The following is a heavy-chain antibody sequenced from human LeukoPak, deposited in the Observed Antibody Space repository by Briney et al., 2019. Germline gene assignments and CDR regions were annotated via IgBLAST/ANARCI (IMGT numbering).Heavy chain of an antibody. Sequence: GASVKVSCKASGGTFSSYAISWVRQAPGQGLEWMGGIIPIFGTANYAQKFQGRVTITTDGSTSTAYMELSSLRSEDTAVYSCARAIHNFYFFMDVWGKGTTVTVSS. V-gene: IGHV1-69*05. CDR2: IIPIFGTA. CDR3: ARAIHNFYFFMDV. CDR1: GGTFSSYA. J-gene: IGHJ6*03.